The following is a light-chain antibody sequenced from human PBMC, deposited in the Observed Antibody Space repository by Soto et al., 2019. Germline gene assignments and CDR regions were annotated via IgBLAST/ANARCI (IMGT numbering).Light chain of an antibody. V-gene: IGLV2-23*02. CDR1: SSDVGSYNL. J-gene: IGLJ3*02. Sequence: QSVLTQPASVSGSPGQSITISCTGTSSDVGSYNLVSWYQQHPDKAPKLMIFEVTKRPSGVSNRFSGSKSGNTASLTISGLQAEDEADYYCCSYATNRPWAFGGGTKVTVL. CDR3: CSYATNRPWA. CDR2: EVT.